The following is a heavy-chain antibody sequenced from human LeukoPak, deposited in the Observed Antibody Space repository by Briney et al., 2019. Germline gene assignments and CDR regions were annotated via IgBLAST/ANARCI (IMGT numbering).Heavy chain of an antibody. CDR1: GFTFSSYD. CDR2: IGTAGDT. CDR3: ARAPPSIAARGDTWFDP. J-gene: IGHJ5*02. V-gene: IGHV3-13*01. D-gene: IGHD6-6*01. Sequence: GESLRLSCAASGFTFSSYDMPWVRQATGKGLEWVSAIGTAGDTYYPGSVKGRFTISRENAKNSLYLQMNSLRAGDTAVYYCARAPPSIAARGDTWFDPWGQGTLVTVSS.